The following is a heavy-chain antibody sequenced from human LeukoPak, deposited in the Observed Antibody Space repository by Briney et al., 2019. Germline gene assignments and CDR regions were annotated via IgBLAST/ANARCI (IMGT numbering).Heavy chain of an antibody. CDR1: GYTFTGYY. D-gene: IGHD3-9*01. V-gene: IGHV1-18*04. J-gene: IGHJ4*02. CDR2: ISAYNGNT. Sequence: ASVKVSCKASGYTFTGYYMHWVRQAPGQGLEWMGWISAYNGNTNYAQKLQGRVTMTTDTSTSTAYMELRSLRSDDTAVYYCARVGVLSSCDYWGQGTLVTVSS. CDR3: ARVGVLSSCDY.